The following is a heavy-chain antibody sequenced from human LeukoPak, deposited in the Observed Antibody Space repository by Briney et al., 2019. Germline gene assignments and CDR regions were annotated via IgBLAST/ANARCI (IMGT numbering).Heavy chain of an antibody. CDR2: IKNDGGEK. CDR1: RFTFSTYW. J-gene: IGHJ4*02. Sequence: GGSLRLSCAASRFTFSTYWMSWVRQAPGKGLEWVANIKNDGGEKYYVDSVKGRFTISRDNAKNSLYLQMNSLRAEDTAVYYCARDAPYYSSGWYYFDYWGQGTLVTVSS. CDR3: ARDAPYYSSGWYYFDY. D-gene: IGHD6-19*01. V-gene: IGHV3-7*01.